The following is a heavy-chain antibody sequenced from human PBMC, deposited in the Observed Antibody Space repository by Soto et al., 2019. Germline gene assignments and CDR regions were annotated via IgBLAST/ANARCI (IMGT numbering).Heavy chain of an antibody. Sequence: PGGSLRLSCAASGFTFSSYGMHWFRQAPGKGLEWVAVISYDGSNKYYADSVKGRFTISRDNSKNTLYLQMNSLRAEDTAVYYCAKDTYYHDSSGFYVFDYWGQGTPVTVSS. D-gene: IGHD3-22*01. CDR2: ISYDGSNK. CDR1: GFTFSSYG. CDR3: AKDTYYHDSSGFYVFDY. V-gene: IGHV3-30*18. J-gene: IGHJ4*02.